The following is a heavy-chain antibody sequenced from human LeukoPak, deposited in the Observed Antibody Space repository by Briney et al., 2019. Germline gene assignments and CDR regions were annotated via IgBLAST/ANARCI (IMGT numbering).Heavy chain of an antibody. CDR3: AKDVFELRYFDGWFDP. D-gene: IGHD3-9*01. Sequence: GRSLTPSCAASGYTFSSYATSWGRHAPAKALESLSAISGSGGSTYYADSVKGRFTISRDNSKNTLYLQMNSLRAEDTAVYYCAKDVFELRYFDGWFDPWGQGTLVTVSS. V-gene: IGHV3-23*01. J-gene: IGHJ5*02. CDR1: GYTFSSYA. CDR2: ISGSGGST.